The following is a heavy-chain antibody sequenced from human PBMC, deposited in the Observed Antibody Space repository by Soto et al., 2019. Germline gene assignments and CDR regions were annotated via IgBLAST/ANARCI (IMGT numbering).Heavy chain of an antibody. Sequence: LRLSCAASGFTFSSYAMHWVRQAPGKGLEWVAVISYDGSNKYYADSVKGRFTISRDNSKNTLYLQMNSLRAEDTAVYYCAKEVWSGPMDVWGQGTTVTVSS. CDR3: AKEVWSGPMDV. V-gene: IGHV3-30*04. CDR1: GFTFSSYA. J-gene: IGHJ6*02. D-gene: IGHD3-3*01. CDR2: ISYDGSNK.